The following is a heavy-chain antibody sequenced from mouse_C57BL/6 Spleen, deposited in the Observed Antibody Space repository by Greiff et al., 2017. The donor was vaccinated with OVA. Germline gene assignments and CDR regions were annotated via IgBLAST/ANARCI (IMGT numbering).Heavy chain of an antibody. Sequence: EVMLVESGGGLVKPGGSLKLSCAASGFTFSDYGMHWVRQAPEKGLEWVAYISSGSSTIYYADTVQGRITISRDNAKNTLFLQMTRLRSEDTAMYYCARHLYYYGSSYGWGMDYWGQGTSVTASS. CDR2: ISSGSSTI. CDR1: GFTFSDYG. J-gene: IGHJ4*01. D-gene: IGHD1-1*01. CDR3: ARHLYYYGSSYGWGMDY. V-gene: IGHV5-17*01.